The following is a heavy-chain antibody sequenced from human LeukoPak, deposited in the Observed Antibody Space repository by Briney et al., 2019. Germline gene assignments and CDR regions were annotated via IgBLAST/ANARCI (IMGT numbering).Heavy chain of an antibody. CDR1: GGSINSNRYY. Sequence: PSETLSLTCTVSGGSINSNRYYWSWIRQSAGKGLEWIGRIYTSGGTNFNPSLKSRVTISLDTSKNQFSLKLTSVTAADTAVYYCARLGYHLLYAYYYYYMDVWGKGTTVTVSS. V-gene: IGHV4-61*02. CDR2: IYTSGGT. D-gene: IGHD3-16*01. J-gene: IGHJ6*03. CDR3: ARLGYHLLYAYYYYYMDV.